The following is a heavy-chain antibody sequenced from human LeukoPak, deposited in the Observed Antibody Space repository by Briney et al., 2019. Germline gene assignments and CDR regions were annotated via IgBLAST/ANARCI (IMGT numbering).Heavy chain of an antibody. CDR1: GFTFSNSA. CDR3: AAEIPVRFDP. D-gene: IGHD2-21*01. J-gene: IGHJ5*02. CDR2: IVVGSGHT. Sequence: SVKVSCKTSGFTFSNSAVQWVRQAGGQRLEWIGWIVVGSGHTSYAQKFQERVTITSGMSTSTAYMELSSLTSEDTAVYYCAAEIPVRFDPWGQGTLVIVSS. V-gene: IGHV1-58*01.